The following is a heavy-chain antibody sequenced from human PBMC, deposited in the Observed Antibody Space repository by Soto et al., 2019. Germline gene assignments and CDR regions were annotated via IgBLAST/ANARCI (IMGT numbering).Heavy chain of an antibody. Sequence: GGSLRLSCVGSGFTFRSYSFHWVRQAPGRGLEWVALVSYVGDNKYYAESVKGRFTISRDNLKNTVYLQMDSLTADDTALYYCARDGGKSGYYDGFDIWGQGTVVTVSS. V-gene: IGHV3-30*01. J-gene: IGHJ3*02. CDR2: VSYVGDNK. CDR3: ARDGGKSGYYDGFDI. CDR1: GFTFRSYS. D-gene: IGHD3-22*01.